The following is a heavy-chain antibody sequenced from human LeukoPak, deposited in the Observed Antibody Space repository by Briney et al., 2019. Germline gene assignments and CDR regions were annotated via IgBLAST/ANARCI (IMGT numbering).Heavy chain of an antibody. CDR2: INYSAKDK. CDR1: GFTLSNYG. CDR3: VRDSGNWAFDY. Sequence: GGSLRLSCEASGFTLSNYGIHWVLQAPGKGQEWVSFINYSAKDKYYAHSVKGRFTISRDNSKNTMYLQMKSLRVEDTAVYYCVRDSGNWAFDYWGQGTLVTVSS. J-gene: IGHJ4*02. D-gene: IGHD7-27*01. V-gene: IGHV3-30*02.